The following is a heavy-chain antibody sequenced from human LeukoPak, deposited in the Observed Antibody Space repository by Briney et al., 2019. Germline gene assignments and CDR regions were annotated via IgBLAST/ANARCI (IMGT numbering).Heavy chain of an antibody. CDR2: ISYDGSNK. CDR1: GFTFSSYG. CDR3: AKLSSTSWTFDY. Sequence: PGRSLRLSCAASGFTFSSYGMHWVRQAPGKGLERVAVISYDGSNKYYADSVKGRFTISRDNSKNTLYLQMNSLRAEDTAVCYCAKLSSTSWTFDYWGQGTLVTVSS. D-gene: IGHD2-2*01. J-gene: IGHJ4*02. V-gene: IGHV3-30*18.